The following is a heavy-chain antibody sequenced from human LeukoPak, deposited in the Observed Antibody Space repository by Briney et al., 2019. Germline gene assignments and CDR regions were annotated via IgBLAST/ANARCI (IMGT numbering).Heavy chain of an antibody. D-gene: IGHD2-2*01. CDR1: GFTFSSYA. Sequence: PGGSLRLSCAASGFTFSSYAMSWVRQAPGKGLEWVSAISGSGGSTYYADSVKGRFTISRDNCKNTLYLQMNSLRAEDTAVYYCAKGPLKHQLLPNYFDYWGQGTLVTVSS. CDR2: ISGSGGST. J-gene: IGHJ4*02. V-gene: IGHV3-23*01. CDR3: AKGPLKHQLLPNYFDY.